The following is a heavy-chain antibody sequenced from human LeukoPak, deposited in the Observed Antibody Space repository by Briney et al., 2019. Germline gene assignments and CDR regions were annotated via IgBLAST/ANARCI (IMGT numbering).Heavy chain of an antibody. CDR1: GFTFDDYA. Sequence: PGGSLRLSCAASGFTFDDYAMHWVRQAPGKGLEWVSLISWDGGSTYYADSVKGRFTISRDNSKNSLYLQMNSLRAEDTALYYCAKSAFTMVRGATGEIDYWGQGTLVTVSS. V-gene: IGHV3-43D*03. CDR3: AKSAFTMVRGATGEIDY. CDR2: ISWDGGST. D-gene: IGHD3-10*01. J-gene: IGHJ4*02.